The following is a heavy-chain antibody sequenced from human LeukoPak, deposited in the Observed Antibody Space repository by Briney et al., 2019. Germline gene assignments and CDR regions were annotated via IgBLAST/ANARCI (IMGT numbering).Heavy chain of an antibody. V-gene: IGHV3-23*01. CDR1: KFAFSSYA. CDR3: AKLHNLNSDY. CDR2: ISGSGGST. Sequence: GGSLRLSCAASKFAFSSYAMSWVRQAPGKGLEWVSTISGSGGSTYYAGSVKGRFTISRDNSKNTLYLQMNSLRAEDTAAYYCAKLHNLNSDYWGQGTLVTVSS. D-gene: IGHD1-14*01. J-gene: IGHJ4*02.